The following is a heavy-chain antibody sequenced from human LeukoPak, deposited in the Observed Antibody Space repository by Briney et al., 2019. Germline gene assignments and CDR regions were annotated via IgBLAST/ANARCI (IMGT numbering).Heavy chain of an antibody. Sequence: GGSLRLSCAASGFTFNSYTMNWVRQAPGKGLEWVSSISSSSSYIHYADSVKGRFTISRDNAKNSLYLQMNSLRAEDTAVYFCARDHGYNWSDGGGLDCWGQGTLVTVSS. CDR1: GFTFNSYT. V-gene: IGHV3-21*01. J-gene: IGHJ4*02. D-gene: IGHD1-1*01. CDR2: ISSSSSYI. CDR3: ARDHGYNWSDGGGLDC.